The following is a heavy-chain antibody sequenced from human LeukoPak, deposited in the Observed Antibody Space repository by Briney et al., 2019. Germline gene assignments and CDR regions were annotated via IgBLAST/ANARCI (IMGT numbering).Heavy chain of an antibody. CDR3: AGHYYYDTTGSDY. J-gene: IGHJ4*02. CDR2: IYTSGST. CDR1: GGSITSYY. Sequence: SETLSLTCTVSGGSITSYYWSWIRQPAGKGLEWIGRIYTSGSTNYSPSPKSRVTMSVDTSKSQFSLKLSSVTAADTAMYYCAGHYYYDTTGSDYWGQGTLVTVSS. D-gene: IGHD3-22*01. V-gene: IGHV4-4*07.